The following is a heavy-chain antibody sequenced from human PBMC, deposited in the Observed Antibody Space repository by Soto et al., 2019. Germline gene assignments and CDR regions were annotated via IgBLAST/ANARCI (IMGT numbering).Heavy chain of an antibody. Sequence: QVQLVQSGAEVKKPGSSVKVSCKASGGTFSSYAISWVRQAPGQGLEWMGGIIPIFGTANYAQKFQGRVTITADESTSTAYMELSSLRSEDTAVYYCARHYYDFWCGYYAYYYYGMDVWGQGTTVTVSS. D-gene: IGHD3-3*01. V-gene: IGHV1-69*12. CDR2: IIPIFGTA. CDR1: GGTFSSYA. J-gene: IGHJ6*02. CDR3: ARHYYDFWCGYYAYYYYGMDV.